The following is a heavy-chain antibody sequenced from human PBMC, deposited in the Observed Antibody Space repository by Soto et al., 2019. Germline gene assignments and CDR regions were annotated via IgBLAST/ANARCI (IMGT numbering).Heavy chain of an antibody. CDR1: GGTFSSYA. V-gene: IGHV1-69*13. Sequence: SVKVSCKASGGTFSSYAISWVRQAPGQGLEWMGGIIPIFGTANYAQKFQGRVTITADESTSTAYMELSSLRSEDTAVYYCARDLGDIVVVPAARPDYYYYGMDVWG. CDR3: ARDLGDIVVVPAARPDYYYYGMDV. CDR2: IIPIFGTA. J-gene: IGHJ6*02. D-gene: IGHD2-2*01.